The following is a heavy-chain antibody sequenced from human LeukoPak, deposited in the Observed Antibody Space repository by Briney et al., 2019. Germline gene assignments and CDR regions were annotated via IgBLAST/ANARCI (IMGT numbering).Heavy chain of an antibody. D-gene: IGHD5-18*01. CDR2: ISSSGSTI. Sequence: PGGSLRLSCAASGFTFSDYYMSWIRQAPGKGLEWVSYISSSGSTIYYADSVKGRFTISRDNAKNSLYLQMSSLRAEDTAVYYCAREDTAMASFDYWGQGTLVTVSS. CDR3: AREDTAMASFDY. V-gene: IGHV3-11*01. CDR1: GFTFSDYY. J-gene: IGHJ4*02.